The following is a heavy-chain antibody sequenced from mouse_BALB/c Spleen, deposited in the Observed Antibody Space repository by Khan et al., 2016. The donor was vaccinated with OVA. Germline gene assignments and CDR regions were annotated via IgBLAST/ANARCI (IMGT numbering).Heavy chain of an antibody. CDR2: ILYSGST. J-gene: IGHJ3*01. D-gene: IGHD2-12*01. CDR3: ARSTYSYAFAY. Sequence: EVKLLESGPSLVKPSQTLSLTCSVTGDSITSGYWCWIRKFPGNKLEYMGYILYSGSTYYYPSLQSRISITRHTSQNQYYLQLNSVTTEDTATYYCARSTYSYAFAYWGQGTLVTVSA. V-gene: IGHV3-8*02. CDR1: GDSITSGY.